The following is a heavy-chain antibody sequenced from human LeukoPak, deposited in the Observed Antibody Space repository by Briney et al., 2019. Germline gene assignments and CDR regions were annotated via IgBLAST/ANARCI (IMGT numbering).Heavy chain of an antibody. D-gene: IGHD5-18*01. CDR3: ARDTAMVRSRYMDV. Sequence: SVRVSCKASGGTFSSYAISWVRQAPGQGLEWMGRIIPIFGTANYAQKFQGRVTITTDESTSTAYMELSSLRSEDTAVYYCARDTAMVRSRYMDVWGKGTTVTVSS. CDR2: IIPIFGTA. J-gene: IGHJ6*03. V-gene: IGHV1-69*05. CDR1: GGTFSSYA.